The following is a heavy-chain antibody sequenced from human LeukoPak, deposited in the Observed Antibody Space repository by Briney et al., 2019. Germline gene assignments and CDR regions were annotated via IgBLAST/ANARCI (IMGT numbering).Heavy chain of an antibody. CDR1: GFTFSSYA. CDR2: ISYDGSNK. J-gene: IGHJ4*02. Sequence: PGRSPRLSCAASGFTFSSYALHWVRQAPGKGLEWVAVISYDGSNKYYADSVKGRFTISRDNSKNTLYLQMNSLRDEDTAVYYCASEDSSGYSPRYWGQGTLVTVSS. D-gene: IGHD3-22*01. V-gene: IGHV3-30-3*01. CDR3: ASEDSSGYSPRY.